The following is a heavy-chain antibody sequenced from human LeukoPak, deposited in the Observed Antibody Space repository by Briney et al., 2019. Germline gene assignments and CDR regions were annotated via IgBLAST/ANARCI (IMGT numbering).Heavy chain of an antibody. V-gene: IGHV3-49*04. Sequence: GGSLRLSCVASGFSLSGYWMYWVRQAPGKGLEWVGFIRSKAYGGATENAASVKGRFTISRDDSKSIAYLQMNSLKTEDTAVYYCARGGVYCSSVSCSVDYWGQGILVTVSS. CDR3: ARGGVYCSSVSCSVDY. CDR2: IRSKAYGGAT. J-gene: IGHJ4*02. D-gene: IGHD2-2*01. CDR1: GFSLSGYW.